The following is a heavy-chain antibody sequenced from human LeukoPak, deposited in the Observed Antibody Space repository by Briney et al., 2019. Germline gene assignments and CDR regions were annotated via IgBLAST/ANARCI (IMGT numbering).Heavy chain of an antibody. CDR3: ARSSFPYYFDY. V-gene: IGHV3-74*01. CDR2: INSDGSST. Sequence: PGGSLRLSCAASGFTFSSYWMHWVRHAPGKGLVWVSRINSDGSSTSYADSVKGRFTISRDNAKNTLYLQMNSVRAEDTAVYYCARSSFPYYFDYWGQGTLVTVSS. D-gene: IGHD3-16*01. CDR1: GFTFSSYW. J-gene: IGHJ4*02.